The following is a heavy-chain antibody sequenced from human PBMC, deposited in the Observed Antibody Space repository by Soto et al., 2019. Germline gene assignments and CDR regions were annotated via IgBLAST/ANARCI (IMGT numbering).Heavy chain of an antibody. V-gene: IGHV4-31*02. CDR2: IYYSGST. CDR1: GGSISSGGYY. Sequence: LCGGSISSGGYYWSWIRQHPGKGLEWIGYIYYSGSTYYNPSLKSRVTISVDTSKNQFSLKLSSVTAADTAVYYCARASGGDPGDNWFDPWGQGILVTVSS. D-gene: IGHD2-21*02. J-gene: IGHJ5*02. CDR3: ARASGGDPGDNWFDP.